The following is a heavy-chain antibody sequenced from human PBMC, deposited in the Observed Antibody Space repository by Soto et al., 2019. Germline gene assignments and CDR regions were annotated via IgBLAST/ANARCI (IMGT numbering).Heavy chain of an antibody. V-gene: IGHV4-59*01. CDR3: ARSRSYDFWSGYYRGSLLDC. Sequence: PSETLSLTCTVSGGSISSYYWSWIRQPPGKGLEWIGYIYYSGSTNYNPSLKSRVTISVDTSKNQFSLKLSSVTAADTAVYYCARSRSYDFWSGYYRGSLLDCWGQGTLVTVSS. J-gene: IGHJ4*02. CDR1: GGSISSYY. D-gene: IGHD3-3*01. CDR2: IYYSGST.